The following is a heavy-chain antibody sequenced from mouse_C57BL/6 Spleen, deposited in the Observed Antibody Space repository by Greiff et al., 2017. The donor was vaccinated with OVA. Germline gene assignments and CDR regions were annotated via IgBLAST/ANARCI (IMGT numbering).Heavy chain of an antibody. Sequence: QVQLQQSGPELVKPGASVKISCKASGYAFSSSWMNWVKQRPGKGLEWIGRIYPGDGDTNYNGKFKGKATLTADKSSSTAYMQLSSLTSEDSAVYYCTRVYYVYAMDYWGQGTSVTISS. D-gene: IGHD2-1*01. V-gene: IGHV1-82*01. CDR1: GYAFSSSW. CDR2: IYPGDGDT. J-gene: IGHJ4*01. CDR3: TRVYYVYAMDY.